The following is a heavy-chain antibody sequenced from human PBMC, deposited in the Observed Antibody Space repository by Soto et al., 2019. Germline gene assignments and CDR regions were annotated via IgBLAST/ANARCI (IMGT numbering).Heavy chain of an antibody. D-gene: IGHD5-12*01. CDR3: TREFSGYDSGYNWFDP. CDR1: GYTFTSYA. V-gene: IGHV1-18*01. Sequence: GASVKVSCKASGYTFTSYAMHWVRQAPGQRLEWMGWISAYNGNTHYAQKLQGRVTMTTDTSTSTAYMEVRSLRSDDTAVYFCTREFSGYDSGYNWFDPWGQGTLVTVSS. J-gene: IGHJ5*02. CDR2: ISAYNGNT.